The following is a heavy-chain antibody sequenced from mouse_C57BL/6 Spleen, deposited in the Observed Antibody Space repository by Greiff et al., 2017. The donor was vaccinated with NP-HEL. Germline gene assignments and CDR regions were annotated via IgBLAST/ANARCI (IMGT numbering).Heavy chain of an antibody. V-gene: IGHV14-4*01. D-gene: IGHD6-1*01. CDR2: IDPENGDT. Sequence: EVQLQQSGAELVRPGASVKLSCTASGFNIKDDYMHWVKQRPEQGLEWIGWIDPENGDTEYASKFQGKATITADTSSNTAYLQLSSLTSEDTAVYYGTTVDLPLAYWGQGTLVTVSA. CDR1: GFNIKDDY. CDR3: TTVDLPLAY. J-gene: IGHJ3*01.